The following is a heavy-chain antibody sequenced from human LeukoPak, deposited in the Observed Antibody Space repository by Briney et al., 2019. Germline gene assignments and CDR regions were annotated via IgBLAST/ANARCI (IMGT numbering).Heavy chain of an antibody. J-gene: IGHJ4*02. CDR2: IIPILGIA. CDR3: ATPPGPSKPAAIYY. V-gene: IGHV1-69*04. D-gene: IGHD2-2*02. CDR1: GGTFSSYA. Sequence: ASVKVSCKASGGTFSSYAISWVRQAPGQGLEWMGRIIPILGIANYAQKFQGRVTITADKSTSTAYMELSSLRSEDTAVYYCATPPGPSKPAAIYYWGQGTLVTVSS.